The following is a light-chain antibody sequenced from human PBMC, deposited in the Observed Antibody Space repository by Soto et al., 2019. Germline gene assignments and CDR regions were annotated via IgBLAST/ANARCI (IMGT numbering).Light chain of an antibody. J-gene: IGLJ2*01. CDR2: DNN. Sequence: QSVLTQPPSVSAAPGQKVTISCSGTSSNIGSNYVSWYQQLPGTAPKFLIYDNNKRPSGIPDRFSGSKSGTSATLGITGLQTGDEADYYCGTWDNSLSAVVFGGGTKVTVL. CDR1: SSNIGSNY. V-gene: IGLV1-51*01. CDR3: GTWDNSLSAVV.